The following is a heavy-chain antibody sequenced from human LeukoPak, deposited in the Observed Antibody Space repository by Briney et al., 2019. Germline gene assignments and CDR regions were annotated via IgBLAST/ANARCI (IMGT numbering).Heavy chain of an antibody. Sequence: PGGSLRLSCAASGFTFSSYAMHWVRQAPGKGLEWVAVISYDGNNQYYADSLKGRFTISRDNSKTTLYLAMNSLTAEDTAVYYCAKCRIIAAAFGFFDYWGQGTLVTVSS. CDR2: ISYDGNNQ. J-gene: IGHJ4*02. D-gene: IGHD2-15*01. CDR3: AKCRIIAAAFGFFDY. CDR1: GFTFSSYA. V-gene: IGHV3-30*18.